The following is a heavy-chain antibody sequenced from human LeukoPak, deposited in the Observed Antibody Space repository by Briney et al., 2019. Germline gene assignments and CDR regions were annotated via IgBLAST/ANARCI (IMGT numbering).Heavy chain of an antibody. D-gene: IGHD6-19*01. J-gene: IGHJ4*02. CDR2: IYYSGST. Sequence: PSETLSLPCTVSGGSISSGGYYWSWIRQHPGKGLEWIGYIYYSGSTYYNPSLKSRVTISVDTSKNQFSLKLSSVTAADTAVYYCARVRIAVWTFDYWGQGTLVTVSS. CDR1: GGSISSGGYY. V-gene: IGHV4-31*03. CDR3: ARVRIAVWTFDY.